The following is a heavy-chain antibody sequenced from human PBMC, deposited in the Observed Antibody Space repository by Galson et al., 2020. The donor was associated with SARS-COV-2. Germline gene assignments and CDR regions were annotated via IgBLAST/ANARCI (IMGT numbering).Heavy chain of an antibody. Sequence: GESLKISCAASGFTFSSYAMHWVRQAPGKGLEWVAVISYDGSNKYYADSVKGRFTISRDNSKNTLYLQMYSLRAEDTAVYYCAGKLANWGIDYWGQGTLVTVSS. V-gene: IGHV3-30*01. CDR1: GFTFSSYA. CDR2: ISYDGSNK. D-gene: IGHD7-27*01. J-gene: IGHJ4*02. CDR3: AGKLANWGIDY.